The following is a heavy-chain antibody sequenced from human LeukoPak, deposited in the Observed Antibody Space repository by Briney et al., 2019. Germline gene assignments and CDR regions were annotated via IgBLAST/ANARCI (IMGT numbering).Heavy chain of an antibody. D-gene: IGHD5-24*01. V-gene: IGHV3-7*01. Sequence: GGSLRLSCVGSEFTFSSYWMTWIRQAPGKGLEWVASIKEDGSEKYYVDSVKGRFTISRDNTKKSLYLQMNSLRAEDTAVYYCARSDGTGAFDIWGQGTMVTVSS. CDR1: EFTFSSYW. CDR2: IKEDGSEK. J-gene: IGHJ3*02. CDR3: ARSDGTGAFDI.